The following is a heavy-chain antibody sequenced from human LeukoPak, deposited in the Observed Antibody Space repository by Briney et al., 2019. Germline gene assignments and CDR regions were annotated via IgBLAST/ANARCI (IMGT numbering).Heavy chain of an antibody. CDR3: ARAKIYSTDALDY. Sequence: NPSETLSLTCAVYGGSFSGYYWSWIRQPPGKGLEWIGEINHSGSTNYNPSLKSRVTISVDTSKNQFSLKLSSVTAADTAVYYCARAKIYSTDALDYWGQGTLVTVSS. CDR2: INHSGST. V-gene: IGHV4-34*01. D-gene: IGHD4-11*01. J-gene: IGHJ4*02. CDR1: GGSFSGYY.